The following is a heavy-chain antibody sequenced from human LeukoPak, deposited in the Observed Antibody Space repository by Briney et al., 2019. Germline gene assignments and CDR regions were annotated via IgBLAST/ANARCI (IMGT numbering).Heavy chain of an antibody. Sequence: SETLSLTCTVSGGSISSYYWSWIRQPPGKGLEWIGYIYYSGSTNYNPSLKSRVTISVDTSKNQFSLELSSVTAADTAVYYCARDRGYCTNGVCYGGYYYYGMDVWGQGTTVTVSS. CDR2: IYYSGST. CDR3: ARDRGYCTNGVCYGGYYYYGMDV. CDR1: GGSISSYY. D-gene: IGHD2-8*01. V-gene: IGHV4-59*01. J-gene: IGHJ6*02.